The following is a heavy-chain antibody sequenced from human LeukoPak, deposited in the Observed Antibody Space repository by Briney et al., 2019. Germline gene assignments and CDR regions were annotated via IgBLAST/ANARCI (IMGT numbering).Heavy chain of an antibody. J-gene: IGHJ3*02. D-gene: IGHD3-3*01. V-gene: IGHV3-48*01. CDR1: GFTFSMFS. CDR2: IRGRTDTT. Sequence: GGSLRLSCAASGFTFSMFSMNWVRQAPGKGLEWIAFIRGRTDTTYYADSVQGRFTISRDNADDSVYLQMDSLRVEDTAVYYCARTYDYGVGPPGDAFDNWGQGTLVTVPS. CDR3: ARTYDYGVGPPGDAFDN.